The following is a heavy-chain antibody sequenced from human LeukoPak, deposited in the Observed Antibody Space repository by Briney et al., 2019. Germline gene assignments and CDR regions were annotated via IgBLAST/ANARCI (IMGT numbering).Heavy chain of an antibody. CDR2: ISGSGGNT. J-gene: IGHJ3*02. CDR1: GFTFSSYA. Sequence: GGSLRLSCAASGFTFSSYATSWVRQAPGKGLEWVSAISGSGGNTYYADSVKGRFTISRDNSKNTLYLQMNILRAEDAAVYYCAKDGGLSGADAFDIWGQGTMVTVSS. V-gene: IGHV3-23*01. D-gene: IGHD2-15*01. CDR3: AKDGGLSGADAFDI.